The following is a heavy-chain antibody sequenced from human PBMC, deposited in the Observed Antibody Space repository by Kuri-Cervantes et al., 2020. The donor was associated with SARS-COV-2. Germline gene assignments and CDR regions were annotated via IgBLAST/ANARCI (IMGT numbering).Heavy chain of an antibody. CDR1: GFNFSTAD. CDR3: AKDRAGVHDF. Sequence: GGSLRLSCVASGFNFSTADMHWVRQAPGKGLEWVTFISSDGKNKKCMASGEGRFTTSRDNSQNTLYLQMKSLRDEDTAIYYCAKDRAGVHDFWGQGTLVTVSS. J-gene: IGHJ4*02. V-gene: IGHV3-30*18. D-gene: IGHD2-21*01. CDR2: ISSDGKNK.